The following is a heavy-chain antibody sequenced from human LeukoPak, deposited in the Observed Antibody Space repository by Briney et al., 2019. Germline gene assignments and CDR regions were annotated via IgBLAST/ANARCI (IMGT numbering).Heavy chain of an antibody. Sequence: PGGSLRLSCAASGFTFSSYSMNWVRQAPGKGLEWVSYISSSSTIYYADSVKGRFTISRDNAKNSLYLQMNSLRAEDTAVYYCARDHRQQWPYNWFDPWGQGTLVTVSS. J-gene: IGHJ5*02. D-gene: IGHD6-19*01. CDR2: ISSSSTI. V-gene: IGHV3-48*01. CDR3: ARDHRQQWPYNWFDP. CDR1: GFTFSSYS.